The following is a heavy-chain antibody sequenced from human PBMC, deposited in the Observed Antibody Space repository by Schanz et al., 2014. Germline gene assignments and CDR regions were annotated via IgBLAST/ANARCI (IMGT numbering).Heavy chain of an antibody. CDR3: AKDGRLPYYGTGSDFDY. V-gene: IGHV3-23*04. CDR1: GFTFSIYG. J-gene: IGHJ4*02. CDR2: MIGSGSSV. D-gene: IGHD3-22*01. Sequence: EVQLVESGGGLVQPGGSLRLSCAASGFTFSIYGMSWVRQAPGKGLEWVSRMIGSGSSVFYADSVKGRFTISRDNLKNTVYLQMNSQRAGDTAVYYCAKDGRLPYYGTGSDFDYWGQGTLVAVSS.